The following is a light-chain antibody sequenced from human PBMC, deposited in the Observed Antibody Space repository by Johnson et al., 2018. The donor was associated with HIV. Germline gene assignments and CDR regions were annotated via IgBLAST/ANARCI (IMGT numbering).Light chain of an antibody. V-gene: IGLV1-51*01. Sequence: QSVLTQPPSVSAAPGQKVTISCSGSSSNIGNNYVSWYQQLPGTAPKLLIYDNNKRPSGTPDRFSGSKSSTSATLGISGLQTGDEADYYCGTWDSSLSAGRVFGTGTKVTVL. CDR3: GTWDSSLSAGRV. CDR2: DNN. J-gene: IGLJ1*01. CDR1: SSNIGNNY.